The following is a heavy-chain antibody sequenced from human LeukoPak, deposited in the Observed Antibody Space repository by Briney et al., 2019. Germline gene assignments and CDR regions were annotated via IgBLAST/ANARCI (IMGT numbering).Heavy chain of an antibody. V-gene: IGHV1-2*02. D-gene: IGHD3-9*01. CDR3: AREPHYDLLTGYALGYLDL. CDR1: GYTFTGYY. J-gene: IGHJ2*01. Sequence: ASVKVSCKASGYTFTGYYMHWVRQAPGQGLEWMGWFNSNTGDTNYAQKFQGRVTMTRDTSISTAYMELSRLRSDDTAVYYCAREPHYDLLTGYALGYLDLWGRGTLLTVSS. CDR2: FNSNTGDT.